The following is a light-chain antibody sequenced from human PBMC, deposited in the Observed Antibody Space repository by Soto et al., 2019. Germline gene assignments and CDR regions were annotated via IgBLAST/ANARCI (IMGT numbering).Light chain of an antibody. Sequence: EIVLTQSPGTLSLSPGERATLSCWASQSVSSSDLAWYQQKPGQGPRLLIYGASSRATGIPDRFSGSGSGTEFTLTISRLEPEDFAVYYCQQYVSSAEITFGQGTRLEIK. CDR3: QQYVSSAEIT. CDR1: QSVSSSD. V-gene: IGKV3-20*01. CDR2: GAS. J-gene: IGKJ5*01.